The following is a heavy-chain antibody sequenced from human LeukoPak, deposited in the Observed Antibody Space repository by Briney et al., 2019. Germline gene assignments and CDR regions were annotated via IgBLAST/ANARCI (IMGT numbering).Heavy chain of an antibody. Sequence: EAAVKVSCKASAYTFTGYYLHWVRQAPGQGPEWVGWIAPNNGDTEYAQEFQGRVTMTRVRSIRTAYMELSRLTSDDTAVYYCARRSRNGLDAFDIWGQGTMVTVSS. V-gene: IGHV1-2*02. CDR2: IAPNNGDT. CDR1: AYTFTGYY. J-gene: IGHJ3*02. D-gene: IGHD2-8*01. CDR3: ARRSRNGLDAFDI.